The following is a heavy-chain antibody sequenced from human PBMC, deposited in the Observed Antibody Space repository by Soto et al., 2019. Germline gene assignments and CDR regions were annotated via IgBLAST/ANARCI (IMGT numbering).Heavy chain of an antibody. CDR1: GFTFSSYA. J-gene: IGHJ4*02. Sequence: QVQLVESGGGVVQPGRSLRLSCAASGFTFSSYAMHWVRQAPGKGLEWVAVISYDGSNKYYADSVKGRFTISRDNSKNTLHLQMNSLRAEDTAVYYCAREYSGSPLDYWGQGTLVTVSS. D-gene: IGHD1-26*01. CDR2: ISYDGSNK. CDR3: AREYSGSPLDY. V-gene: IGHV3-30-3*01.